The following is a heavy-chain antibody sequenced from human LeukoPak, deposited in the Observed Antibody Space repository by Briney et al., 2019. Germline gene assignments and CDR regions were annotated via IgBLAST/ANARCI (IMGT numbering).Heavy chain of an antibody. CDR2: ISAYNGNT. CDR3: ARERRDYGSGSYGTTGHDY. Sequence: GASVKVSCKASGYTFTSYGISWVRQAPGQGLEWMGWISAYNGNTNYAQKLQGRVTMTTDTSTSTAYMELRSLRSDDTAVYCCARERRDYGSGSYGTTGHDYWGQGTLVTVSS. J-gene: IGHJ4*02. V-gene: IGHV1-18*01. CDR1: GYTFTSYG. D-gene: IGHD3-10*01.